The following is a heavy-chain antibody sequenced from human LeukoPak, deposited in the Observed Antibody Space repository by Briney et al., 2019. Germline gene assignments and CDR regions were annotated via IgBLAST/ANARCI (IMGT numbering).Heavy chain of an antibody. V-gene: IGHV3-48*01. J-gene: IGHJ4*02. CDR3: ARDPGVAGASGFDY. CDR2: ISSSSSTI. Sequence: GGSLRLSCAASGFTFSSYSMNWVRQAPGKGLEWVSYISSSSSTIYYADSVKGRFTISRDNAKNSLYLQMNSLRAEDTAVYYCARDPGVAGASGFDYWGQGTLVTVSS. D-gene: IGHD6-19*01. CDR1: GFTFSSYS.